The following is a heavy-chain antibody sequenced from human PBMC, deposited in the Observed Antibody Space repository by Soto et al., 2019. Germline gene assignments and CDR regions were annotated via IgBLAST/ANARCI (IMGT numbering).Heavy chain of an antibody. CDR3: TMGSCSVEVFDI. J-gene: IGHJ3*02. D-gene: IGHD3-10*02. CDR1: GGTFSTYS. CDR2: IIPMLGIA. Sequence: QVQLVQSGAEVKKPGSAVKVSCKDSGGTFSTYSMFWVRQAPGQGLEWMGRIIPMLGIANYAQKFQVRVTITADKSTGTAYMELSILRSEDTALYYCTMGSCSVEVFDIWGQGTIVTVSS. V-gene: IGHV1-69*02.